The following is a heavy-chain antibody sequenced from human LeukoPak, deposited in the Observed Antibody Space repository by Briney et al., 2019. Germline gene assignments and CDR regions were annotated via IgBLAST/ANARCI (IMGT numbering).Heavy chain of an antibody. Sequence: SQTLSLTCDISGDSVSSNSAAWNWIRQSPSRGLEWLGRTYYRSKWYTDYAVSVSSRITINPDASKNQFSLQLNSVTPEDTAVYYCASSSLRGSDAFDIWGQGTMVTVSS. CDR2: TYYRSKWYT. J-gene: IGHJ3*02. CDR3: ASSSLRGSDAFDI. CDR1: GDSVSSNSAA. V-gene: IGHV6-1*01. D-gene: IGHD3-16*01.